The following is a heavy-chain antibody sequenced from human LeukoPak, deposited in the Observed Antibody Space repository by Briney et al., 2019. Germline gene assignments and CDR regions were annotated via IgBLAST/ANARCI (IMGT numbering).Heavy chain of an antibody. J-gene: IGHJ4*02. CDR1: GFTFSSYE. D-gene: IGHD1-7*01. CDR3: ARGPLTGTTYYFDY. V-gene: IGHV3-48*03. CDR2: ISNSGTAI. Sequence: PGGSLRLSCAASGFTFSSYEMNWVRQAPGKGLEWVSYISNSGTAIYYADSVKGRFTISRDNAKNSLYLQMNSLRAEDTAVYYCARGPLTGTTYYFDYWRQGTLVTVSS.